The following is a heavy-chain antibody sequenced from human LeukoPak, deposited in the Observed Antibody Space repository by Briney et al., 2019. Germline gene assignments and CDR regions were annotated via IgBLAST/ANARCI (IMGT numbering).Heavy chain of an antibody. D-gene: IGHD6-25*01. CDR2: ISDSSAM. V-gene: IGHV3-48*01. Sequence: GGSLRLSCAASGFTFSTYSMKWVRQAPGKGLEWVSYISDSSAMYYADSVRGRFTISRENDKNSLFLQMNSLRAEDTAVYYCAKGSSNGRPYYFDFWGPGSLVTVSS. J-gene: IGHJ4*02. CDR3: AKGSSNGRPYYFDF. CDR1: GFTFSTYS.